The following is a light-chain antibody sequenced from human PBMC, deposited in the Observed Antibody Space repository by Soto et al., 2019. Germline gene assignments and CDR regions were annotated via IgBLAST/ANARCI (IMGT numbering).Light chain of an antibody. CDR1: QSVSSSY. CDR2: GAS. V-gene: IGKV3-20*01. CDR3: QQYGSSPTYT. J-gene: IGKJ2*01. Sequence: EIVLTQSPGTLSLSPGERATLSCRASQSVSSSYLAWYQQKPGQAPRLLIYGASSRATGIPDRFSGSGSGTDCTLTSSRREPEDFAVYYCQQYGSSPTYTFGQGTKLEIK.